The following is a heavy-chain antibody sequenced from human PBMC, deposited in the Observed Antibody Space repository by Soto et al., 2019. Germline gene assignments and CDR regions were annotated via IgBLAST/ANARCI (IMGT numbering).Heavy chain of an antibody. J-gene: IGHJ4*02. CDR3: AILGTYYFDNSDNYFDY. CDR1: GYTLTRYS. Sequence: ASVKVSCKASGYTLTRYSIHWVRQAPGQRLEWMGWINAGNGNTKFSQKFQGRVTITRDTSASTAYMELRGLRSEDTAVYYCAILGTYYFDNSDNYFDYWGQGTLVTVSS. D-gene: IGHD3-22*01. CDR2: INAGNGNT. V-gene: IGHV1-3*01.